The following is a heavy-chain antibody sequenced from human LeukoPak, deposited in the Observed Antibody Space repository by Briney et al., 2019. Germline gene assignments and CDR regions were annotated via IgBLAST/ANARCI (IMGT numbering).Heavy chain of an antibody. Sequence: SETLSLTCTVSGGSISSYYWSWIRQPPGKGLEWIGYIYYSGSTNYNPSLKSRVTISVDTSKNQFSLKLSSVTAADTAVYHCARNYGDTAGYWFDPWGQGTLVTVSS. V-gene: IGHV4-59*01. D-gene: IGHD4-17*01. CDR3: ARNYGDTAGYWFDP. J-gene: IGHJ5*02. CDR1: GGSISSYY. CDR2: IYYSGST.